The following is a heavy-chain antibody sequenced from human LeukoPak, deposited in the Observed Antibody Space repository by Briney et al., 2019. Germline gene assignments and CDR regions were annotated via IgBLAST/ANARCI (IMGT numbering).Heavy chain of an antibody. V-gene: IGHV3-30-3*01. CDR3: ERFSLTMVRAPYGMDV. Sequence: PGGSLRLSCAASGFTFSSYAMHWVRQAPGKGLEWVAVISYDGSNKYYADSVKGRFTISRDNSKNTLYLQMNSLRAEDTAVYYCERFSLTMVRAPYGMDVWGQGTTVPVSS. J-gene: IGHJ6*02. CDR1: GFTFSSYA. D-gene: IGHD3-10*01. CDR2: ISYDGSNK.